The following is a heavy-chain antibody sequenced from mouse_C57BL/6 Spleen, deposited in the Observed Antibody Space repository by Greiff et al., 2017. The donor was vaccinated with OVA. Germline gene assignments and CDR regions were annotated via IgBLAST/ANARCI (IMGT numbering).Heavy chain of an antibody. D-gene: IGHD2-1*01. CDR3: ARYYGNYGEDAMDY. J-gene: IGHJ4*01. CDR1: GYTFTSYG. V-gene: IGHV1-81*01. Sequence: QVQLQQSGAELARPGASVKLSCKASGYTFTSYGISWVKQRTGQGLEWIGEIYPRSGNTYYNEKFKGKATLTADKCSSTAYMELRSLTSEDSAVYFCARYYGNYGEDAMDYWGQGTSVTVSS. CDR2: IYPRSGNT.